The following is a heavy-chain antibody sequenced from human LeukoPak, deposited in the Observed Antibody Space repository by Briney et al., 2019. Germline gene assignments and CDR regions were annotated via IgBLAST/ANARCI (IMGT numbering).Heavy chain of an antibody. Sequence: GGSLRLSCAASGFTFSSYGMHWVRQAPGKGLEWVAVISYDGSNKYYADSVKGRFTISRDNSKNTLYLQMNSLRAEDTAVYYCAKDQNLGLWSGYYTGYGNWGQGTLVTVSS. V-gene: IGHV3-30*18. J-gene: IGHJ4*02. D-gene: IGHD3-3*01. CDR2: ISYDGSNK. CDR3: AKDQNLGLWSGYYTGYGN. CDR1: GFTFSSYG.